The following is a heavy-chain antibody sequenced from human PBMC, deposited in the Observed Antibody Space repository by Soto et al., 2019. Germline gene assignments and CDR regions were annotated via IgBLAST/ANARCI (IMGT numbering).Heavy chain of an antibody. V-gene: IGHV3-21*01. D-gene: IGHD6-13*01. CDR2: ISSSGNHI. CDR3: AREVKSAGGPDGFDI. J-gene: IGHJ3*02. CDR1: GFTISSYE. Sequence: PGGSLRLSCAASGFTISSYEMNWVRQAPGKGLQWVSAISSSGNHIYYADSLKGRFTISRDNAKNSLYLQMNSLRAEDTAVYYCAREVKSAGGPDGFDIWGQGXMVTVSS.